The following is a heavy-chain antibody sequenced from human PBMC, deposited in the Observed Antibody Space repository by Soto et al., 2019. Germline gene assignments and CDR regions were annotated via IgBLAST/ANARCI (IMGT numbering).Heavy chain of an antibody. CDR1: GGSISSSSYY. CDR3: ARRGDLKNWFDP. D-gene: IGHD2-21*02. V-gene: IGHV4-39*01. J-gene: IGHJ5*02. CDR2: IYYSGST. Sequence: SETLSLTCTVSGGSISSSSYYWGWIRQPPGKGLEWIGSIYYSGSTYYNPSLKSRVTISVDTSKNQFSLKLSSVTAADTAVYYCARRGDLKNWFDPWGQGTRVTVSS.